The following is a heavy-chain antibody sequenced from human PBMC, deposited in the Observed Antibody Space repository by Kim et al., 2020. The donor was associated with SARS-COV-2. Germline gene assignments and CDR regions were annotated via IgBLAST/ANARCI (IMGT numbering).Heavy chain of an antibody. Sequence: SETLSLTCAVYGGSFSGYYWSWIRQPPGKGLEWIGEINHSGSTNYNPSLKSRVTISVDTSKNQFSLKLSSVTAADTAVYYCARAGGSTGQAFTMVRGVIAHWGQGTLVTVSS. V-gene: IGHV4-34*01. CDR1: GGSFSGYY. D-gene: IGHD3-10*01. J-gene: IGHJ4*02. CDR2: INHSGST. CDR3: ARAGGSTGQAFTMVRGVIAH.